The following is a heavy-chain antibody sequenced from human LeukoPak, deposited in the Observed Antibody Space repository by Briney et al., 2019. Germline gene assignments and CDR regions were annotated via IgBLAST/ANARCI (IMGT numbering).Heavy chain of an antibody. CDR3: ARDSMFPYVPHVY. Sequence: PGGSLRLSCAASGFTVSSNYMSWVRQAPGKGLEWVSVIYSGGSTYYADSVKGRFTISRDNSKNTLYLQMNSLRAEDTAVYYCARDSMFPYVPHVYWGQGTLVIVSS. CDR2: IYSGGST. J-gene: IGHJ4*02. V-gene: IGHV3-53*01. CDR1: GFTVSSNY. D-gene: IGHD3-10*02.